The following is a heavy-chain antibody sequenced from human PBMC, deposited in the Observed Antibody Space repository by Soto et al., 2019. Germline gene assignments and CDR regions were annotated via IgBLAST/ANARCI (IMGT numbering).Heavy chain of an antibody. V-gene: IGHV3-21*01. CDR3: ERIFPIVVVPAAMVGYGMDV. CDR2: ISSSSSYI. Sequence: PGWSLRLSCAASGFPFSTYSMNLVRQAPGKGLEWVSAISSSSSYIYYADSVKGRFTISRDNAKNSLYLQMNSLRAEDKAVYYCERIFPIVVVPAAMVGYGMDVWGQGTTVTVSS. J-gene: IGHJ6*02. CDR1: GFPFSTYS. D-gene: IGHD2-2*01.